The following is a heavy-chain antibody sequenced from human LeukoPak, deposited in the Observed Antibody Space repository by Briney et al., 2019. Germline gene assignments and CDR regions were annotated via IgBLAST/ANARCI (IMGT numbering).Heavy chain of an antibody. V-gene: IGHV4-34*01. D-gene: IGHD2-2*01. Sequence: SETLSLTCAVYGGSFSGYYWSWIRQPPGKGLEWIGEINHSGSTNYNPSLKSRVTISVDTSKNQFSLKLSSVTAADTAVYYCARDGYQPLPRGGFDPWGQGTLVTVSS. CDR3: ARDGYQPLPRGGFDP. CDR2: INHSGST. CDR1: GGSFSGYY. J-gene: IGHJ5*02.